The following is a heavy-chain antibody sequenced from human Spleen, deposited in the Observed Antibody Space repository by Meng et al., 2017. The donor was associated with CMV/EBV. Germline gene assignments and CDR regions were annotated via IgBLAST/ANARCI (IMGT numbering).Heavy chain of an antibody. CDR2: IYYSGNT. J-gene: IGHJ1*01. V-gene: IGHV4-39*07. D-gene: IGHD1-26*01. CDR1: GGSIRSSTNY. CDR3: ARVEEGATLAEYFQH. Sequence: SGGSIRSSTNYWGWIRQPPGKGLEWIGSIYYSGNTYYNPSLKSRVTVSVDTSKNQFSLKLSSVTAADTAVYYCARVEEGATLAEYFQHWGQGTLVTVSS.